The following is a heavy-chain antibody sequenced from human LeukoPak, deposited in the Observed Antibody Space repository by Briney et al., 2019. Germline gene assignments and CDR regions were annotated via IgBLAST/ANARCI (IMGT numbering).Heavy chain of an antibody. Sequence: GGSLRLSCIVSGFTFSRYAMSWVRQVPGKGLEWVSAIDSKGGGIYYADSVKGRFTISRDNSKNTLFLQMNSLRAEDTAVYYCAKNLYCGGGSCYPSALGMDVWGQGTTVTVSS. CDR3: AKNLYCGGGSCYPSALGMDV. V-gene: IGHV3-23*01. CDR2: IDSKGGGI. CDR1: GFTFSRYA. D-gene: IGHD2-15*01. J-gene: IGHJ6*02.